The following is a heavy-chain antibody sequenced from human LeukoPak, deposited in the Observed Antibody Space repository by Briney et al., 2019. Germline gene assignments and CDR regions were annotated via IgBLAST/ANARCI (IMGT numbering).Heavy chain of an antibody. CDR3: ARGARMRVRKNWFDP. V-gene: IGHV4-34*01. Sequence: PSETLSLTCAVYGGSFSGYYWSWIRQPPGKGLEWIGEINHSGSTNYNPSLKSRVTISVDTSKNQFSLKLSSVTAADTAVYYCARGARMRVRKNWFDPWGQGTLATVSS. D-gene: IGHD3-10*01. J-gene: IGHJ5*02. CDR2: INHSGST. CDR1: GGSFSGYY.